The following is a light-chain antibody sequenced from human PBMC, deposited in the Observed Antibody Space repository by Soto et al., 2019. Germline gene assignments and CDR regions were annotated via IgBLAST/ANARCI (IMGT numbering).Light chain of an antibody. J-gene: IGKJ2*01. CDR2: RAS. CDR1: QTGFTN. Sequence: ETVMTQSPATLSASPGERATLSCRASQTGFTNVAWYQQKPGQAPRLLIYRASTRATGVPARFSGSGSGTEFTLTISSLQSEDFALYFCQQSSDWPPYTFGQGTKLEIK. V-gene: IGKV3-15*01. CDR3: QQSSDWPPYT.